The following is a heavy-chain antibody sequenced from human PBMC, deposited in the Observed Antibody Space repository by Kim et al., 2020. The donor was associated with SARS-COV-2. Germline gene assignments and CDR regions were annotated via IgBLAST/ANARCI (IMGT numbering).Heavy chain of an antibody. D-gene: IGHD5-12*01. V-gene: IGHV4-39*01. CDR1: GGSISSSSYF. CDR3: ARRPRDGYRDNWFDP. CDR2: LSYSGST. J-gene: IGHJ5*02. Sequence: SETLSLTCTVSGGSISSSSYFWGWIRQPPGKGLEWIGSLSYSGSTYYNPSLKSRVTISVDTSKNQFSLRLSSVTAADMAVYYCARRPRDGYRDNWFDPWGQGTLVTVSS.